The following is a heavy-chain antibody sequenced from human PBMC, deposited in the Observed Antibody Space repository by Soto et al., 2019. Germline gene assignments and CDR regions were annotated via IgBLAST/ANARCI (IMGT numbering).Heavy chain of an antibody. V-gene: IGHV3-11*05. CDR2: ITSSSSYT. J-gene: IGHJ4*02. CDR3: AGGQDNRAVNFDY. D-gene: IGHD1-1*01. CDR1: GSSFSDYY. Sequence: QVQLVESGGGLVKPGGSLRLSCAASGSSFSDYYMSWIRQSPGKGLEWLSYITSSSSYTHYADSVKGRFTISRDNAKNSLYLQMNSLRAEDTAVYYCAGGQDNRAVNFDYWGQGTPVTVSS.